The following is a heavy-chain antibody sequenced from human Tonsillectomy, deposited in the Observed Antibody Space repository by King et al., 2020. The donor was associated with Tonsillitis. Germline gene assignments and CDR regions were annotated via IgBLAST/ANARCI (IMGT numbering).Heavy chain of an antibody. D-gene: IGHD6-13*01. V-gene: IGHV1-2*02. J-gene: IGHJ4*02. CDR2: INPDSGGP. CDR1: GYTFTGFY. CDR3: ARDHTNIAAAGSLWASAY. Sequence: VQLVESGAEVKKPGASVKVSCKASGYTFTGFYMHWVRQAPGQGLEWMGWINPDSGGPNYAQKFQGRVTMTRDTSISTAYMALSRMRYDDTAVDYCARDHTNIAAAGSLWASAYWGQGTLVTVSS.